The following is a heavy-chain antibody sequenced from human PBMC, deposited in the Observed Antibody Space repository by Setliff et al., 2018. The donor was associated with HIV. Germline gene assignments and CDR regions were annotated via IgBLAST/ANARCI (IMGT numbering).Heavy chain of an antibody. Sequence: GASVKVSCKASGYTFTNNGINWVRQAPGQGLEWMGWISGDNGNTNAQKLQGRVTMTTDNSKNTLYLQMNSLRAEDTAVYYCARDQWGYSYGYYYYYYMDVWGKGTTVTVSS. V-gene: IGHV1-18*01. CDR1: GYTFTNNG. CDR3: ARDQWGYSYGYYYYYYMDV. D-gene: IGHD5-18*01. CDR2: ISGDNGNT. J-gene: IGHJ6*03.